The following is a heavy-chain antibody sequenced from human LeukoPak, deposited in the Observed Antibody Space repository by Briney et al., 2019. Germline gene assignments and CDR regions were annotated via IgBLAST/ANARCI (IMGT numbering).Heavy chain of an antibody. CDR3: ARFYFGVHGMDV. J-gene: IGHJ6*02. D-gene: IGHD3-3*01. CDR2: ISSSSSYI. V-gene: IGHV3-21*01. Sequence: GGSLRLSCAASGFTFGSYSMNWVRQAPGKGLEWVSSISSSSSYIYYADSVKGRFTISRDNAKNSLYLQMNSLRAEDTAVYYCARFYFGVHGMDVWGQGTTVTVSS. CDR1: GFTFGSYS.